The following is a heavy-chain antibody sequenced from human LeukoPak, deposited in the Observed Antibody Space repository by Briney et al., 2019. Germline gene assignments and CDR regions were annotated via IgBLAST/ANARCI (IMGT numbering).Heavy chain of an antibody. CDR2: IKSKTDGGTT. J-gene: IGHJ3*02. D-gene: IGHD2-15*01. CDR3: TTDLLFLCSGGSCQIPDAFDI. Sequence: GGSLRLSCAASGFTFSNAWMSWVRQAPGKGLEWVGRIKSKTDGGTTDYAAPVKGRFTISRDDSKNTLYLQMNSLKTEDTAVYYCTTDLLFLCSGGSCQIPDAFDIWGQGTMVTVSS. V-gene: IGHV3-15*01. CDR1: GFTFSNAW.